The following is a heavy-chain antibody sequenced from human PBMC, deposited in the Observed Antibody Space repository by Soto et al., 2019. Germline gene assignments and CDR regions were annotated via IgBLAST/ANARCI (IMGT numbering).Heavy chain of an antibody. CDR1: GNSISTGNW. CDR3: AKDTRQIAVAGTNCDY. D-gene: IGHD6-19*01. J-gene: IGHJ4*02. V-gene: IGHV4-4*02. Sequence: SETLSLTCSVSGNSISTGNWWSWVRQPPGKGLEWIGEIHHSGTTNYKSSLKSRVTISLDKSKTQFSLRLSSVTAADTAVYYCAKDTRQIAVAGTNCDYWGQGTLVTVSS. CDR2: IHHSGTT.